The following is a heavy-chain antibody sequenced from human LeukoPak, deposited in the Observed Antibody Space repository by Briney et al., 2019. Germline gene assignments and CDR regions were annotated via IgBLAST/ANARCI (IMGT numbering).Heavy chain of an antibody. J-gene: IGHJ4*02. Sequence: SETLSLTCAVSGGSISSSNYYWAWIRQPPGKGLEWIVSIYYGGSTYYNASLKSRVTISADTSKNQFSLKVSSVTAADTAVYYCARGRSGSYYIYYFDYWGQGTLVTVSS. CDR2: IYYGGST. CDR3: ARGRSGSYYIYYFDY. CDR1: GGSISSSNYY. V-gene: IGHV4-39*01. D-gene: IGHD1-26*01.